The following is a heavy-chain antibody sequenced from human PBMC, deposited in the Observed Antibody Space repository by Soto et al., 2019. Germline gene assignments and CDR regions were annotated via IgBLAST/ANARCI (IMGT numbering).Heavy chain of an antibody. J-gene: IGHJ4*02. CDR1: GVSFSGYY. CDR3: ARGPTVSRAFDY. V-gene: IGHV4-34*01. CDR2: INHSRST. Sequence: LSLTCAVYGVSFSGYYWSWVRQPPGKGLEWIGEINHSRSTNYNSSLKSRVTISVDTSKNQFSLKLISVTAADTAVYYCARGPTVSRAFDYWGQGTLVTVSS.